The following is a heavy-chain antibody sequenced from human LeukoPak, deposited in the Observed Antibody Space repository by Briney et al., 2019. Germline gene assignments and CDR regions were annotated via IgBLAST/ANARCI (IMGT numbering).Heavy chain of an antibody. V-gene: IGHV4-59*08. J-gene: IGHJ4*02. CDR2: IYYSGNT. CDR1: DGSITGYY. CDR3: ARLESSSGKYYSDY. D-gene: IGHD2-2*01. Sequence: PSETLSLTCTVSDGSITGYYWSWIRQPPGKGLEWIGYIYYSGNTNYNPSLKSRVTMSVDTSRNQFSLKLSSVTAADTAVYYCARLESSSGKYYSDYWGQGTLVTVSS.